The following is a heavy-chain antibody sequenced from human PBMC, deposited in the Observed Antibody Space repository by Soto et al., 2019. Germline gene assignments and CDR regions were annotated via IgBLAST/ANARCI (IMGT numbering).Heavy chain of an antibody. CDR2: IYSGGST. CDR1: GFTVSTNY. D-gene: IGHD6-19*01. Sequence: EVQLVESGGGLVQPGGSLRLSCSASGFTVSTNYMTWVRQAPGKGLEWVSTIYSGGSTYYADSVKCRFTISRDNSENSLYLQMNSLRDEETAVYYCALAPTDKQWAGYFQPWCQGTLVTVSS. V-gene: IGHV3-66*01. J-gene: IGHJ1*01. CDR3: ALAPTDKQWAGYFQP.